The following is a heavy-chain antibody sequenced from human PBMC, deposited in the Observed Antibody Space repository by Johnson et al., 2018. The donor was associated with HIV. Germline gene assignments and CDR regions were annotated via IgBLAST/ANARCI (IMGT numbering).Heavy chain of an antibody. D-gene: IGHD6-19*01. V-gene: IGHV3-9*01. CDR2: ISWNSDDI. CDR1: GFTFEDYA. J-gene: IGHJ3*02. Sequence: VQLVESGGALVQPGRSLRLSCVASGFTFEDYAMYWVRQAPGKGLEWVSGISWNSDDIDYADSVKGRFTISRDNAKNSLYLQMNSLRAEDTALYYCARSGAGAAFDIWGQGTMVTVSS. CDR3: ARSGAGAAFDI.